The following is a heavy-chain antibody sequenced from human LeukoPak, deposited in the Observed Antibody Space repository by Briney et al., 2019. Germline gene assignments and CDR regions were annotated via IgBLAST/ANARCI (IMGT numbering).Heavy chain of an antibody. Sequence: RTSETLSLTCTVSGGSISSGSYYWSWIRQPAGKGLEWIGRIYTSGSTYYNPSLKSRVTISVDTSKNQFSLKLSSVTAADTAVYYCAYSYGYRWYFDYWGQGTLVTVSS. CDR1: GGSISSGSYY. CDR3: AYSYGYRWYFDY. CDR2: IYTSGST. D-gene: IGHD5-18*01. V-gene: IGHV4-61*02. J-gene: IGHJ4*02.